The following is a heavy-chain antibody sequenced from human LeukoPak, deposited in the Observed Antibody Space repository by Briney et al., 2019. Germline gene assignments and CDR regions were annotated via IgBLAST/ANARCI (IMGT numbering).Heavy chain of an antibody. CDR2: IYYSGST. J-gene: IGHJ3*02. Sequence: PSETLSLTCTVSGGSISSYYWSWIRQPPAKGLEWIGYIYYSGSTNYNPSLKSRVTISVDTSKNQFSLKLSSVTAADTAVYYCARGYDFWSGYEAFDIWGQGTMVTVSS. CDR3: ARGYDFWSGYEAFDI. CDR1: GGSISSYY. D-gene: IGHD3-3*01. V-gene: IGHV4-59*01.